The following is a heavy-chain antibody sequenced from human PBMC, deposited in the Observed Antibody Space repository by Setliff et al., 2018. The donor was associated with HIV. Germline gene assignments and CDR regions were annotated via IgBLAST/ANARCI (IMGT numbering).Heavy chain of an antibody. CDR3: ARDKGYYYMDV. V-gene: IGHV4-4*07. CDR2: IYTSGST. CDR1: GGSIGVDC. Sequence: SETLSLTCTVSGGSIGVDCWSWIRQSAGKGLEWIGRIYTSGSTNDNPALKSRITISVDTSNNQFSLRLSSVTAADTAVYYCARDKGYYYMDVWGKGITVTVSS. J-gene: IGHJ6*03.